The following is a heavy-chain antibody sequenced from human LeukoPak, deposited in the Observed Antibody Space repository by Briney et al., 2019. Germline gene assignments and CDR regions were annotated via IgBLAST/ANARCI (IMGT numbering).Heavy chain of an antibody. D-gene: IGHD3-10*01. Sequence: PSETLSPTCAVYGGSFSGYYWSWIRQPPGKGLEWIGEINHSGSTNYNPSLKSRVTISVDTSKNQFSLKLSSVTAADTAVYYCARRRRTMVRGVIWFFDYWGQGTLVTVSS. CDR3: ARRRRTMVRGVIWFFDY. CDR2: INHSGST. V-gene: IGHV4-34*01. J-gene: IGHJ4*02. CDR1: GGSFSGYY.